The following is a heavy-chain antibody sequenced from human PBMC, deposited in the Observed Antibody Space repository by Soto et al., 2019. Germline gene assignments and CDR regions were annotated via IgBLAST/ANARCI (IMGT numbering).Heavy chain of an antibody. CDR2: IIPILGIA. V-gene: IGHV1-69*04. CDR1: GGTFSSYT. J-gene: IGHJ5*02. CDR3: AREFGREGLRTNWFDP. Sequence: ASVKVSCKASGGTFSSYTISWVRQAPGQGLEWMGRIIPILGIANYAQKFQGRVTITADKSTSTAYMELSSLRSEDTAVYYCAREFGREGLRTNWFDPWGQGTLVTVSS. D-gene: IGHD5-12*01.